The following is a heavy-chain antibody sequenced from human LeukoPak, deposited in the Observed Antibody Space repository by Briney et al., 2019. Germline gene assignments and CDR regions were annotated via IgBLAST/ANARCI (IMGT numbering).Heavy chain of an antibody. D-gene: IGHD3-10*01. V-gene: IGHV1-69*13. J-gene: IGHJ4*02. CDR1: GGTFSSYA. Sequence: SVKVSCKASGGTFSSYAISWVRQAPGQGLEWMGGIIPIFGTANYAQKFQGRVTITADESTSTAYMELSSLRSEDTAVDYCARDPGVLWFGEGDYWGQGTLVTVSS. CDR3: ARDPGVLWFGEGDY. CDR2: IIPIFGTA.